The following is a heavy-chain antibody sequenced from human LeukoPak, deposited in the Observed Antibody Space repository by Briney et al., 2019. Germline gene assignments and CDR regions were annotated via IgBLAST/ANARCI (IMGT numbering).Heavy chain of an antibody. Sequence: GGSLRLSCAASGFTFSSYGMHWVRQAPGKGLEWVAVISYGGTNKYYADSVKGRFTISRDNSKNTLYLQMNSLRAEDTAVYYCAKDLGSNYYYYGMDVWGQGTTVTVSS. CDR3: AKDLGSNYYYYGMDV. V-gene: IGHV3-30*18. CDR1: GFTFSSYG. D-gene: IGHD4-11*01. CDR2: ISYGGTNK. J-gene: IGHJ6*02.